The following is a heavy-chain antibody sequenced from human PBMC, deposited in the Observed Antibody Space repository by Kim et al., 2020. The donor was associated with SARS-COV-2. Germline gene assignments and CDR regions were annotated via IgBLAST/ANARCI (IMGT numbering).Heavy chain of an antibody. CDR1: GYTFTSYY. D-gene: IGHD2-8*01. J-gene: IGHJ6*02. Sequence: ASVKVSCKASGYTFTSYYMHWVRQAPGQGLEWMGIINPSGGSTSYAQKFQGRVTMTRDTSTSTGYMELSSLRSEDTAVYYCARDRTVLMGYYYYGMDVWGQGTTVTVSS. CDR3: ARDRTVLMGYYYYGMDV. V-gene: IGHV1-46*01. CDR2: INPSGGST.